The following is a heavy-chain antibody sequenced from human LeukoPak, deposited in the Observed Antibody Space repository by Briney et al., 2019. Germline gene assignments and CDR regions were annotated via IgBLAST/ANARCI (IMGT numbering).Heavy chain of an antibody. CDR3: ARVGLGIAAFDFDY. V-gene: IGHV4-59*01. CDR1: GGSISGFY. D-gene: IGHD6-13*01. CDR2: VYYSGNT. Sequence: SETLSLTCTVSGGSISGFYWNWIRQPPGKGLEWIGYVYYSGNTNYNPSLKSRVTISVDTSENQFSLKLSSVTAADTAVYYCARVGLGIAAFDFDYWGQGTLVTVSS. J-gene: IGHJ4*02.